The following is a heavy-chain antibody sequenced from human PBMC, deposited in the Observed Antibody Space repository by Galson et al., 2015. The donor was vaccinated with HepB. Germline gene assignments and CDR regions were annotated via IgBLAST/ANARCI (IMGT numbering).Heavy chain of an antibody. D-gene: IGHD3-22*01. J-gene: IGHJ4*02. V-gene: IGHV3-30*02. CDR2: IRYDGSNK. CDR1: GFTFSSYG. CDR3: AKEIYYDSSGYYQADY. Sequence: SLRLSCAASGFTFSSYGMHWVRQAPGKGLEWVAFIRYDGSNKYYADSVKGRFTISRDNSKNTLYLQMNSLRAEDTAVYYCAKEIYYDSSGYYQADYWGQGTLVTVSS.